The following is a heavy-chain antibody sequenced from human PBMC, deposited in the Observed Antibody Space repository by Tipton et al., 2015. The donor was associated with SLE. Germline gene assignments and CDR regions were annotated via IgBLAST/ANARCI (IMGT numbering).Heavy chain of an antibody. Sequence: SLRLSCEASGFTFNRHWMHWVRQAPGKGLVWVSRIGVDGSRTTYADSVKGRFTIPRDNAKNSLYLQMNSLRVEDTAVYYCARDMVEARAFDIWGRGTMVSVSS. CDR2: IGVDGSRT. J-gene: IGHJ3*02. V-gene: IGHV3-74*03. CDR1: GFTFNRHW. D-gene: IGHD4/OR15-4a*01. CDR3: ARDMVEARAFDI.